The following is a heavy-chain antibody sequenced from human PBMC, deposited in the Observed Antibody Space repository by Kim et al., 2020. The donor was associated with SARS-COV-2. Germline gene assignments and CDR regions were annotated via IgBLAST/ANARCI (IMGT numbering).Heavy chain of an antibody. D-gene: IGHD3-16*01. CDR3: ARDWGGYYFDY. V-gene: IGHV3-53*01. CDR2: IYSGGST. J-gene: IGHJ4*02. CDR1: GFTFDDYA. Sequence: GGSLRLSCAASGFTFDDYAMEWVRQAPGKGLEWVSVIYSGGSTYYADSVKGRFTISRDNSKNTLYLQMNSLRAEDTAVYYCARDWGGYYFDYWGQGTLVTVSS.